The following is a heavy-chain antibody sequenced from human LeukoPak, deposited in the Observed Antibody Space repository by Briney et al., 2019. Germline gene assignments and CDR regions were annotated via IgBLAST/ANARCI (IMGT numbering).Heavy chain of an antibody. CDR1: GFTLSSHA. CDR3: AKDKLPTAMFSYVY. Sequence: GGSLRLSCAASGFTLSSHAMTWVRQAPGKGLEWVSGIAYSGDSTYYADSVKGRFTISRDNSRNTLYLQVNSLRAEDTAVYYCAKDKLPTAMFSYVYWGQGTLVTVSS. V-gene: IGHV3-23*01. D-gene: IGHD2-2*01. J-gene: IGHJ4*02. CDR2: IAYSGDST.